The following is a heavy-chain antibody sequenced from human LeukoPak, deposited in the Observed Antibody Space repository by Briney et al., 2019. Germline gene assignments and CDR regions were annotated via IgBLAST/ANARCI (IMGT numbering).Heavy chain of an antibody. D-gene: IGHD1-26*01. CDR2: ISTSGGGT. J-gene: IGHJ4*02. V-gene: IGHV3-23*01. Sequence: PGGSLRLSCAASGFTFRTYAVSWVRQAPGKGLEWVSSISTSGGGTYYADSVKGRFTISRDNSKNTLYLQMNSLRAGDMAVYYCAKSIVGVSGFGYWGQGTLVTVFS. CDR1: GFTFRTYA. CDR3: AKSIVGVSGFGY.